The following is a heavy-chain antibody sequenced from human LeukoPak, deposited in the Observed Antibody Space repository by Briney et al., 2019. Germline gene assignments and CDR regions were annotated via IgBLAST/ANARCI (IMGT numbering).Heavy chain of an antibody. Sequence: GGSQRLSCAASGFTSSNYALGWVRQAPGKGLEWVSGISWNSGSIGYADSVKGRFTISRDNAKNSLYLQMNSLRAEDTALYYCATSSGWYGGFDYWGQGTLVTVSS. CDR2: ISWNSGSI. V-gene: IGHV3-9*02. D-gene: IGHD6-19*01. CDR1: GFTSSNYA. J-gene: IGHJ4*02. CDR3: ATSSGWYGGFDY.